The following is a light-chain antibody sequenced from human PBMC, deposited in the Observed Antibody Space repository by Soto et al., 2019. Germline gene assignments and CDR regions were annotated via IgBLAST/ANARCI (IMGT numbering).Light chain of an antibody. CDR2: EGS. CDR1: SSDVGSYNL. Sequence: QSALTQPASVSGSPGQSITISCTGTSSDVGSYNLVSWYQQHPGKAPKLMLYEGSKRPSGVSNRFSGSKSGNTASLTISGLQAEDEADYYCCSYAGSSTSVVFGGGTKRTVL. J-gene: IGLJ2*01. V-gene: IGLV2-23*01. CDR3: CSYAGSSTSVV.